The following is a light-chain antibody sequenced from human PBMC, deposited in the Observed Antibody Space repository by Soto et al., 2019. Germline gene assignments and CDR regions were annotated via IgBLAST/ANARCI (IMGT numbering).Light chain of an antibody. CDR3: CAYGGSTTYV. CDR1: SSDVGSYNL. CDR2: EVS. V-gene: IGLV2-23*02. J-gene: IGLJ1*01. Sequence: QSVLTQPASVSGSPGQSITISCPGTSSDVGSYNLVSWYQQSPGKAPKLMIYEVSKRPSGVSNRFSGSKSGNTASLTISGLQAEDEADYYCCAYGGSTTYVFGTGTKLTVL.